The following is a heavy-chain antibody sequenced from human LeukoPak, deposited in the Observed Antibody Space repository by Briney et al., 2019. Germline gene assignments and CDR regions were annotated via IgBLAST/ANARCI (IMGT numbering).Heavy chain of an antibody. Sequence: PGRSLRLSCAASGFTFSSYGMHWVRQAPGKGLEWVAVMSYDGSNKYYAGSVKGRFTISRDNSKNTLYLQMNSLRAEDTAVYYCAKDSSGWYGCFDYWGQGTPVTVSS. D-gene: IGHD6-19*01. J-gene: IGHJ4*02. V-gene: IGHV3-30*18. CDR2: MSYDGSNK. CDR1: GFTFSSYG. CDR3: AKDSSGWYGCFDY.